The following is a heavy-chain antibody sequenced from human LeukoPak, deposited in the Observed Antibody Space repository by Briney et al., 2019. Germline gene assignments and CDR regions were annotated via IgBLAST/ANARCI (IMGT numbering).Heavy chain of an antibody. Sequence: SGGSLRLSCAASGFTFSSYGMHWVRQAPGKGLEWVAVIWYDGSNKYYADSVKGRFTTSRDNSKNTLYLQMNSLRAEDTAVYYCARDSSGWGYFDYWGQGTLVTVSS. D-gene: IGHD6-19*01. V-gene: IGHV3-33*01. CDR3: ARDSSGWGYFDY. CDR1: GFTFSSYG. J-gene: IGHJ4*02. CDR2: IWYDGSNK.